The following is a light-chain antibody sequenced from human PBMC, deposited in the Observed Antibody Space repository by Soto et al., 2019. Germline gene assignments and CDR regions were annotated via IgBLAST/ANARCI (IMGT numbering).Light chain of an antibody. CDR2: AAS. Sequence: DLQLTQSPSFLSASVGDRVTITCRASQGIDSYLAWYQQQLGKAPRLLIYAASTLQSGVPSRFSGSGSGTEFTLTISSLQPEDFATYYCQQLNDYPRTFGPGTKVDIK. J-gene: IGKJ3*01. CDR3: QQLNDYPRT. CDR1: QGIDSY. V-gene: IGKV1-9*01.